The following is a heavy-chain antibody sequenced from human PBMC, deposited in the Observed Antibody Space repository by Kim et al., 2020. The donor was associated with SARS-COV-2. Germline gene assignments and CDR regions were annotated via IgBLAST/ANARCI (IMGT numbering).Heavy chain of an antibody. D-gene: IGHD2-2*01. V-gene: IGHV3-33*06. J-gene: IGHJ4*02. CDR1: GFTFSSYG. Sequence: GGSLRLSCAASGFTFSSYGMHWVRQAPGKGLEWVAVIWYDGSNKYYADSVKGRFTISRDNSKNTLYLQMNSLRAEDTAVYYCAKGNPSWYFDYWGQGTLVTVSS. CDR3: AKGNPSWYFDY. CDR2: IWYDGSNK.